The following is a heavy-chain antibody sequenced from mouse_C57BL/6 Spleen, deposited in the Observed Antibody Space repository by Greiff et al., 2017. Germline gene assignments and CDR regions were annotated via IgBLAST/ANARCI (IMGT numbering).Heavy chain of an antibody. V-gene: IGHV1-55*01. CDR1: GYTFTSYW. CDR3: AREGQGHYYAMDY. Sequence: QVQLQQPGAELVKPGASVKMSCKASGYTFTSYWITWVKQRPGQGLEWIGDIYPGSGSTNYNEKFKSKATLTVDTSSSAAYMQLSSLTSEDSAVYYCAREGQGHYYAMDYWGQGTSVTVSS. CDR2: IYPGSGST. D-gene: IGHD3-3*01. J-gene: IGHJ4*01.